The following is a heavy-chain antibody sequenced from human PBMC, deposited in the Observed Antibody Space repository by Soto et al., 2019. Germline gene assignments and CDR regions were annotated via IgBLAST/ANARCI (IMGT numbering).Heavy chain of an antibody. J-gene: IGHJ3*02. CDR1: GFTFSSYA. V-gene: IGHV3-30-3*01. CDR3: APSKATRKKRETGKHAEDAFDI. D-gene: IGHD1-26*01. CDR2: ISYDGSNK. Sequence: ESGGGVVQPGRSLRLSCAASGFTFSSYAMHWVRQAPGKGLEWVAVISYDGSNKYYADSVKGRFTISRDNSKNTLYLQMNSLRAEDTAVYYCAPSKATRKKRETGKHAEDAFDIWGQGTMVTVSS.